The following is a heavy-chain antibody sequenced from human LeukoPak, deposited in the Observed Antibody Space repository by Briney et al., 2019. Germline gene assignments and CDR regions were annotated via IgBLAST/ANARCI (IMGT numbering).Heavy chain of an antibody. V-gene: IGHV4-39*06. J-gene: IGHJ4*02. Sequence: SETLSLTCTVSGGSISSSSYYWGWIRQPPGKGLEWIGSIYYSGSTYYNPSLKSRVTISVDTSKNQFPLKLSSVTAADTAVYYCARALGYYDILTGYYRLTTFDYWGQGTLVTVSS. CDR2: IYYSGST. D-gene: IGHD3-9*01. CDR1: GGSISSSSYY. CDR3: ARALGYYDILTGYYRLTTFDY.